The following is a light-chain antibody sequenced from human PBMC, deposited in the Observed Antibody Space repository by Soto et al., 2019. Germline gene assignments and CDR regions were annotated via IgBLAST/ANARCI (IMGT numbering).Light chain of an antibody. CDR3: GSFAGRKTWV. V-gene: IGLV2-23*02. CDR1: GTDVGTYNF. Sequence: QSVLTQPASVSGSPGQSITISCTGSGTDVGTYNFVSWFQRHPGKAPQLIIYEVTERPSGVSPRFSGSKSVNTASLTISGLRDEDEADYFCGSFAGRKTWVFGGGTKLTVL. CDR2: EVT. J-gene: IGLJ3*02.